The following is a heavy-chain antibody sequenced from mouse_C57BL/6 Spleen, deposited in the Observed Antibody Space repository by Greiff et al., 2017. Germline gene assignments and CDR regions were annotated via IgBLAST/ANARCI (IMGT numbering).Heavy chain of an antibody. V-gene: IGHV1-4*01. CDR3: ARSWDYPGAMDY. J-gene: IGHJ4*01. D-gene: IGHD2-4*01. CDR1: GYTFTSYT. Sequence: QVQLQQSGAELARPGASVKMSCKASGYTFTSYTMHWVKQRPGQGLEWIGYINPSSGYTKYNQKFKDKATLTADKSSSTAYMQLSSLTSEDSAVYYCARSWDYPGAMDYWGQGTSVTVSS. CDR2: INPSSGYT.